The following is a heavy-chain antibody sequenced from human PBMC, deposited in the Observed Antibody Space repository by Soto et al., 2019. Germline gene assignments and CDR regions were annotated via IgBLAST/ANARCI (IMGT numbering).Heavy chain of an antibody. Sequence: QVQLVQSGAEVKKPGSSVKVSCKSSGGTSCSDANSWVRQAPGQGLEWMGGIIPIFGTANYAQKFQGRVTITADESTSTAYMELSSLRSEDTAVYYCARDISGKFDYWGQGTLVTVSS. V-gene: IGHV1-69*12. CDR2: IIPIFGTA. CDR1: GGTSCSDA. J-gene: IGHJ4*02. CDR3: ARDISGKFDY. D-gene: IGHD3-10*01.